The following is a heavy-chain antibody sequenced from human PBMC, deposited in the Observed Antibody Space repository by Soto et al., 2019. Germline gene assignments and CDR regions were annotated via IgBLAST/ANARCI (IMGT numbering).Heavy chain of an antibody. V-gene: IGHV3-23*01. CDR1: GFTFSSYA. Sequence: EVQLLESGGGLEQPGGSLRISCAASGFTFSSYAMSWVRQAPGKGLEWVSTISGSGGSTFYADSVKGRFTISRDNSKNTLYLQMNSLRAEDTAVYYCAKDDCSGGSCYSGWDAFDIWGQGTMVTVSS. D-gene: IGHD2-15*01. J-gene: IGHJ3*02. CDR2: ISGSGGST. CDR3: AKDDCSGGSCYSGWDAFDI.